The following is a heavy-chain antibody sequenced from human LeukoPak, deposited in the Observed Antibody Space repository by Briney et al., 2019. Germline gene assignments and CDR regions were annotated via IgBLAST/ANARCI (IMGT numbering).Heavy chain of an antibody. V-gene: IGHV3-74*01. D-gene: IGHD3-16*01. Sequence: PGGSLRLSCAASGFSFSAYWMHWVRHAPGKGLEWVSRINEDATTITYADSVKGRFIISRDNSKKSLYLQMNNLRAEDTAVYYCVRDLILVWTPGDDFDFWGQGTLVIVSS. CDR2: INEDATTI. CDR1: GFSFSAYW. CDR3: VRDLILVWTPGDDFDF. J-gene: IGHJ4*02.